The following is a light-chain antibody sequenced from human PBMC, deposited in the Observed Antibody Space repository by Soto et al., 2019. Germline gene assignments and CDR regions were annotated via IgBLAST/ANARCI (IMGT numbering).Light chain of an antibody. J-gene: IGKJ1*01. V-gene: IGKV1-6*01. CDR2: AAS. Sequence: IQMTQSPSTLSASVGDGVTITCRASQSISSWLAWYQQKPGKAPKLLIYAASSLPSGVPSRFSGSGSGTDFTLTISSLQPEDFATYYCLQDYNFPWTFGQGTKVDIK. CDR1: QSISSW. CDR3: LQDYNFPWT.